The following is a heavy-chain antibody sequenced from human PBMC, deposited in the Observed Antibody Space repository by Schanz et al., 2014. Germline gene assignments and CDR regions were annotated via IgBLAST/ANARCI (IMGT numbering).Heavy chain of an antibody. J-gene: IGHJ4*02. CDR2: IYTSGST. V-gene: IGHV4-4*07. CDR1: GGSISTYY. CDR3: ARYTGAYFDY. D-gene: IGHD1-26*01. Sequence: QVQLQESGPGLVKPSETLSLTCTVSGGSISTYYWSWIRQPAGKGLEWIGRIYTSGSTNYNPSLKRRVTMSVATSKNQFPLRLSSVTAADTAVYYCARYTGAYFDYWGQGTLVTVSS.